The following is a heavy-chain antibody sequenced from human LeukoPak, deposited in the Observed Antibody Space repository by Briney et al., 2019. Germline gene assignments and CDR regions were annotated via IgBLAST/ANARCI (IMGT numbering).Heavy chain of an antibody. D-gene: IGHD2-2*01. V-gene: IGHV1-69*02. CDR3: VTAGYCSSTSCYNFDP. Sequence: SVKVSCKASGGTFSSYTISWVRQAPGQGLEWMGRIIPILGIANYAQKFQGRVTITADKSTSTAYMELSSLRSEDTAVYYCVTAGYCSSTSCYNFDPWGQGTLVTVSS. CDR2: IIPILGIA. J-gene: IGHJ5*02. CDR1: GGTFSSYT.